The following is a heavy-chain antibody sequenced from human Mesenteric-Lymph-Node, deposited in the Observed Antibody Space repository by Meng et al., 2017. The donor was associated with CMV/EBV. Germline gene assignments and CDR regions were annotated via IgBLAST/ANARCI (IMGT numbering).Heavy chain of an antibody. CDR1: GYTFTGYY. V-gene: IGHV1-2*02. CDR3: ARELELRVAGTRGLYYYGMDV. J-gene: IGHJ6*02. CDR2: INPNSGGT. D-gene: IGHD6-19*01. Sequence: ASVKVSCKASGYTFTGYYMHWVRQAPGQGLEWMGWINPNSGGTKYAQKFQGRVTMTRDTSISTAYMELSRLRSDDTAVYYCARELELRVAGTRGLYYYGMDVWGQGTTVTVSS.